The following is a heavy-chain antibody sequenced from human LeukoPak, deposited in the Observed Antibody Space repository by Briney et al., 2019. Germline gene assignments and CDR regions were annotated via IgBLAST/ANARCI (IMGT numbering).Heavy chain of an antibody. CDR3: AKNGDRGAYCTGGTCYPYFYYYMDV. CDR1: GFTFSSYA. J-gene: IGHJ6*03. D-gene: IGHD2-15*01. V-gene: IGHV3-23*01. CDR2: ISGSSGNT. Sequence: GGSLRLSCAASGFTFSSYAMSWVRQAPGKGLEWVSAISGSSGNTYYADSVKGRFTISRDNSKNTLYLQMNSLRAEDTAIYYCAKNGDRGAYCTGGTCYPYFYYYMDVWGKGTTVTI.